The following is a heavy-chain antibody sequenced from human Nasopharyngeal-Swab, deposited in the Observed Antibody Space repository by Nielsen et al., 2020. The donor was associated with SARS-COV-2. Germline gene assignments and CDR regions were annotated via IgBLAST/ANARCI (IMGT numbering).Heavy chain of an antibody. CDR3: AREGLYYDFWSGFDY. Sequence: WVRQAPGQGLEWMGWISAYNGNTNYAQKLQGRVTMTTDTSTSTAYMELRSLRSDDTAVYYCAREGLYYDFWSGFDYWGQGTLVTVPS. V-gene: IGHV1-18*01. J-gene: IGHJ4*02. D-gene: IGHD3-3*01. CDR2: ISAYNGNT.